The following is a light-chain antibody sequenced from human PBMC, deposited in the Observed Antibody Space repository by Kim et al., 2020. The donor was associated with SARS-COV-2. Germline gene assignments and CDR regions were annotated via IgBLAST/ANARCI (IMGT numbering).Light chain of an antibody. Sequence: ASVGDRVTITCRPSQTACNFLNWYQQKPGKAPKLLIYGASNLQSGVPSRFSGSGSGTDFTLTISSLQPEDCATYYCQQSYSSPPTFGQGTKVDI. CDR1: QTACNF. CDR3: QQSYSSPPT. V-gene: IGKV1-39*01. CDR2: GAS. J-gene: IGKJ1*01.